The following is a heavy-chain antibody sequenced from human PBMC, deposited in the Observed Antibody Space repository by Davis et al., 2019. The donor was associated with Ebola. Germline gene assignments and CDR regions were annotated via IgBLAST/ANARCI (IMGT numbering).Heavy chain of an antibody. D-gene: IGHD6-6*01. CDR3: AAWDSSSSHYYYYYGMDV. Sequence: SVKVSCKASGGTFSSYGVSWVRQAPGQGLEWMGGIIPMFGTTNYAQRFQGRVTITADESRSTAYMELSSLRSEDTAIYYCAAWDSSSSHYYYYYGMDVWGQGTTVTVSS. CDR1: GGTFSSYG. CDR2: IIPMFGTT. J-gene: IGHJ6*02. V-gene: IGHV1-69*13.